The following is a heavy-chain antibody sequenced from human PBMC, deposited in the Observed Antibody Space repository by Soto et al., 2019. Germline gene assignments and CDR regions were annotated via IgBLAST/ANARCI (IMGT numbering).Heavy chain of an antibody. Sequence: QAQLVESGGGVVQPGRSLRLSCAASGFACSSYGMHWVRQAPGTGLGWVAVISYDGSLQHYADSVKGRFTISRDNSKNMVLLQMSSLRAEDTAVYYCVSDRGYGHASVPYSWGQGTLVSVSS. CDR1: GFACSSYG. D-gene: IGHD5-18*01. J-gene: IGHJ4*02. CDR2: ISYDGSLQ. V-gene: IGHV3-30*03. CDR3: VSDRGYGHASVPYS.